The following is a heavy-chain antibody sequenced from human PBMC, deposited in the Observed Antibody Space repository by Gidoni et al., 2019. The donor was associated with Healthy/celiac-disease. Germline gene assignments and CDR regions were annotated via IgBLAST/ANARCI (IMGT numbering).Heavy chain of an antibody. V-gene: IGHV4-59*01. CDR1: GGYIRSYY. CDR3: ARERGYSYGYPLYFDY. D-gene: IGHD5-18*01. J-gene: IGHJ4*02. CDR2: IYSSGST. Sequence: QVQLQESGPGLVKPSATLSLTCTASGGYIRSYYWSWIRQTPGKGLGWIGYIYSSGSTNYNPALKSRVTISVDTSKNPFSLTLSSVTAADTAVYYCARERGYSYGYPLYFDYWGQGTLVTVSS.